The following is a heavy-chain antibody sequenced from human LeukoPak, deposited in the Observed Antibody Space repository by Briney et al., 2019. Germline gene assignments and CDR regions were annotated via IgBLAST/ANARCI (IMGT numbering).Heavy chain of an antibody. Sequence: PGGSLRLSCAASGFTFSSYEMNWVRQAPGKGLEWVSAISGSGGSTYYADSVKGRFTISRDNSKNTLYLQMNSLRAEDTAVYYCAKISFTGPGRLFHHCSGGSCYCDYWGQGTLVTVSS. D-gene: IGHD2-15*01. J-gene: IGHJ4*02. CDR2: ISGSGGST. V-gene: IGHV3-23*01. CDR1: GFTFSSYE. CDR3: AKISFTGPGRLFHHCSGGSCYCDY.